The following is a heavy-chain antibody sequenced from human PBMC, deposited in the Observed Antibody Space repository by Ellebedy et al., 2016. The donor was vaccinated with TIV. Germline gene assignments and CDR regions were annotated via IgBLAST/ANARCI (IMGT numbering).Heavy chain of an antibody. Sequence: MPSETLSLTCTVSYGSISSYYWSWIRQPAGKGLEWIGRSHSSGTTNYNPSLKSRVTMSVDTSKNQFSLKLSSVTAADTAVYYCGGSRDGYIDYWGQGTPVTVSS. D-gene: IGHD5-24*01. CDR1: YGSISSYY. CDR3: GGSRDGYIDY. CDR2: SHSSGTT. J-gene: IGHJ4*02. V-gene: IGHV4-4*07.